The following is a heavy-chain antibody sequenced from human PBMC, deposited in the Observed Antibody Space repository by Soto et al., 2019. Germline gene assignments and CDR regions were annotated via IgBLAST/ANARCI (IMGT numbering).Heavy chain of an antibody. D-gene: IGHD6-19*01. V-gene: IGHV3-23*01. CDR3: AKNIAVAGTGYYGMDA. Sequence: EVQLLESGGGLVQPGGSLRLSCAASGFTFSSYAMNWVRQAPGKGLEWVSTISGSGGSTYYADSVKGRFTISRDNSKNTLYLQMNSLRADDTAVYYCAKNIAVAGTGYYGMDAWGQGTTVTVSS. CDR1: GFTFSSYA. CDR2: ISGSGGST. J-gene: IGHJ6*02.